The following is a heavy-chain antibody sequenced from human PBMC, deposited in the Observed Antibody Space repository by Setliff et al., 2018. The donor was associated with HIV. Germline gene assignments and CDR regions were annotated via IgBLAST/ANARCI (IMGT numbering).Heavy chain of an antibody. Sequence: PGGSLRLSCEASGFDFRNTAMYWVRQSPGNGLEWVAGIWYDGTNAEYLDSVKGRFTISRDNAENTLSLQMNSLRAEDTAVYYCAKGSGYYSTDAFDIWGQGTMVTVSS. J-gene: IGHJ3*02. CDR2: IWYDGTNA. CDR1: GFDFRNTA. V-gene: IGHV3-33*03. CDR3: AKGSGYYSTDAFDI. D-gene: IGHD3-22*01.